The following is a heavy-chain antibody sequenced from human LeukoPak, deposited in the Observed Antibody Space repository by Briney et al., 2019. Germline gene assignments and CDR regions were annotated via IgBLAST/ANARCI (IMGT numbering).Heavy chain of an antibody. D-gene: IGHD6-13*01. CDR2: ISSSGSSI. Sequence: PGGSLRLSCVASGFTFSTYAMNWIRQAPGKGLEWVSYISSSGSSIFYADSVKGRFTISRDNAKNSLYLQMNSLRAEDTAVYYCARRPYSSSWYYFDYWGQGTLVTVSS. V-gene: IGHV3-48*03. CDR3: ARRPYSSSWYYFDY. J-gene: IGHJ4*02. CDR1: GFTFSTYA.